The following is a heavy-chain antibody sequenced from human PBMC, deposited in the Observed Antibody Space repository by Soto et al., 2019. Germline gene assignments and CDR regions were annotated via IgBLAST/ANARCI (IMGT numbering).Heavy chain of an antibody. CDR1: GFTFSSYA. CDR3: AKVARSSGGDYDEGGGHWDGMDV. CDR2: ISGSGGST. V-gene: IGHV3-23*01. D-gene: IGHD4-17*01. J-gene: IGHJ6*02. Sequence: EVQLLESGGGLVQPGGSLRLSCAASGFTFSSYAMSWVRQAPGKGLEWVSAISGSGGSTYYADSVKGRFTISRDNSKKTLYLQMNSLRAEDTAVYYCAKVARSSGGDYDEGGGHWDGMDVWGQGTTVTVSS.